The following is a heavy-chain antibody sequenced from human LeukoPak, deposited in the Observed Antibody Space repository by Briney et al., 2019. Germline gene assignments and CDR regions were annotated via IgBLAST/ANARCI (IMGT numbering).Heavy chain of an antibody. CDR1: GFTFSSYA. CDR2: ISHSGAST. V-gene: IGHV3-23*01. Sequence: GGSLRLSCAASGFTFSSYAMNWGREAPGKGLGWVSAISHSGASTYYADSVKGRFTISRDNSKNTLYLQMNSLRAEDTAVYYCARGGSYLSAFDIWGQGTMVTVSS. CDR3: ARGGSYLSAFDI. J-gene: IGHJ3*02. D-gene: IGHD1-26*01.